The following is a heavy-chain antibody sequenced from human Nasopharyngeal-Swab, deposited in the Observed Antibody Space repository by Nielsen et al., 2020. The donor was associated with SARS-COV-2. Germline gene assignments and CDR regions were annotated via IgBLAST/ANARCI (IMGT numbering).Heavy chain of an antibody. Sequence: GSLRLSCTVSGGSISRDYWSWIRQPPGKGLEWIGYIYYSGSTKYNPAPKSRVTISIDTSKNQFSLKLSSVTAADTAVYYCARDRTGYGSLNYFDYWGQGTLVTVSS. J-gene: IGHJ4*02. CDR1: GGSISRDY. V-gene: IGHV4-59*13. D-gene: IGHD3-10*01. CDR3: ARDRTGYGSLNYFDY. CDR2: IYYSGST.